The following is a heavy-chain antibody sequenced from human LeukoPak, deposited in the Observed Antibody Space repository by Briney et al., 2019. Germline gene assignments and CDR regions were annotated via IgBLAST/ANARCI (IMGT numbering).Heavy chain of an antibody. CDR3: ARGISY. V-gene: IGHV3-53*01. CDR1: GFTFSRHS. CDR2: IYSGGST. J-gene: IGHJ4*02. Sequence: GGSLRLSCAASGFTFSRHSMNWVRQAPGKGLEWVSVIYSGGSTYYADSVKGRFTISRDNSKNTLYLQMNSLRAEDTAVYYCARGISYWGQGTLVTVSS. D-gene: IGHD3-3*02.